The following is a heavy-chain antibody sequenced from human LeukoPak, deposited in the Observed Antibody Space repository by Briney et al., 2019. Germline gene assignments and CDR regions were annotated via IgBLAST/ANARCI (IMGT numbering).Heavy chain of an antibody. D-gene: IGHD3-22*01. J-gene: IGHJ5*02. CDR2: MSYSGST. CDR1: GGSISSGDYY. Sequence: SQTLSLTCTVSGGSISSGDYYWSWIRQPPGGGLEWIAYMSYSGSTYYNPSLKSRVTMSADTSKNQLSLKLSSVTAADTAVYYCARPYYYDSRIDPWGQGILVTVSS. V-gene: IGHV4-30-4*01. CDR3: ARPYYYDSRIDP.